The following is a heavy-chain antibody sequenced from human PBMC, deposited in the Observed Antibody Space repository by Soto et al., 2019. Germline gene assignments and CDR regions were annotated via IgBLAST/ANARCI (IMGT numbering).Heavy chain of an antibody. V-gene: IGHV3-23*01. D-gene: IGHD2-2*01. CDR2: ISGSGGST. J-gene: IGHJ4*02. Sequence: EVQLLESGGGLVQPGGSLRLSCAASGFTFSSYAMSWVRQAPGKGLEWVSAISGSGGSTYYADSVKGRFTISRDNSKNTQYLQMNSLRAEDTAVYYYAKGGNDIVVVPAAMAPIYCFDYWGQGNLVTVSS. CDR1: GFTFSSYA. CDR3: AKGGNDIVVVPAAMAPIYCFDY.